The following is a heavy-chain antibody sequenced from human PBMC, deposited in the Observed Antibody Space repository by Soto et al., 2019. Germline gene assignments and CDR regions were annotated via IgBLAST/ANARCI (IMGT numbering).Heavy chain of an antibody. D-gene: IGHD2-21*02. CDR1: GGTFSSYA. J-gene: IGHJ3*02. CDR2: IIPIFGTA. CDR3: ATGYCGGDCYDQAFDI. Sequence: ASVKVSCKASGGTFSSYAITWVRQAPGQGLEWMGGIIPIFGTANSAQKFQGRVTITADESTSTAYMELSSLRSGDTAVYYCATGYCGGDCYDQAFDIWGQGTMVTVSS. V-gene: IGHV1-69*13.